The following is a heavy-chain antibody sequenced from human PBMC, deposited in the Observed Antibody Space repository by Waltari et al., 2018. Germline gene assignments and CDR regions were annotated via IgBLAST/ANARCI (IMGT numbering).Heavy chain of an antibody. J-gene: IGHJ5*01. CDR3: TRDLAGRDDS. D-gene: IGHD6-19*01. Sequence: EVRLVESGGGLVQPGGSLRLSCAASGFSFSSYWMHWVRQAPGKGLVWVACINEDGRTTTYADSVKGRFTISRDNAKNTVYLQMNSLRAEDTAVYYCTRDLAGRDDSWGQGTLVTVSS. CDR2: INEDGRTT. V-gene: IGHV3-74*01. CDR1: GFSFSSYW.